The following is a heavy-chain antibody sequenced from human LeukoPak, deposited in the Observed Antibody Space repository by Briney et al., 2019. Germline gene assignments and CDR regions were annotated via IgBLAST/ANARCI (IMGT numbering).Heavy chain of an antibody. Sequence: GGSLRLSCAASGLTFSSYSMNWVRQAPGEGLEWVSSISSSSSYIYYADSVKGRFTISRDNAKNSLYLQMNSLRAEDTAVYYCARAGAVANYGMDVWGKGTTVTVSS. CDR1: GLTFSSYS. CDR2: ISSSSSYI. D-gene: IGHD6-19*01. J-gene: IGHJ6*04. CDR3: ARAGAVANYGMDV. V-gene: IGHV3-21*01.